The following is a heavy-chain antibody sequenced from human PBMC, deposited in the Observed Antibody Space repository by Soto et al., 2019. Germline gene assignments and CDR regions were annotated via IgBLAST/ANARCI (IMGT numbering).Heavy chain of an antibody. J-gene: IGHJ6*02. CDR1: GGTFDKFI. Sequence: SVKVSCKASGGTFDKFIMNWVRQTPGRGLEWMGGIVPMLGTPTYAEKFKGRVRISATGSATTTYMEVTSLRSEDTAIYYCARNGTDGASRSHYSGMDVWGQGNKVTVYS. V-gene: IGHV1-69*13. CDR3: ARNGTDGASRSHYSGMDV. CDR2: IVPMLGTP. D-gene: IGHD2-8*01.